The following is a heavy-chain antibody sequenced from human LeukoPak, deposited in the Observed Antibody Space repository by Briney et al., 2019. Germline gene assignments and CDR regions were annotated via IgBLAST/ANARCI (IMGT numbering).Heavy chain of an antibody. Sequence: PGGSLRLSCTASGFTFSSYSMSWIRQPPGKGLEWIGIISYSGSTYYNPSLKSRVTISVDTSENQFSLKLNSVTAADTAVYYCARRRADSSGYLDKWGQGTLVTVSS. CDR3: ARRRADSSGYLDK. V-gene: IGHV4-39*01. J-gene: IGHJ4*02. CDR1: GFTFSSYSM. D-gene: IGHD3-22*01. CDR2: ISYSGST.